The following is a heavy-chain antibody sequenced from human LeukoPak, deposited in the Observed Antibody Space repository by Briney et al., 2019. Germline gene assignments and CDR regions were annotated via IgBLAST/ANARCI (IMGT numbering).Heavy chain of an antibody. CDR1: GFTLSTYD. CDR2: IYEAGNT. Sequence: GSLRLSFAASGFTLSTYDMHWVRQVTGEALEWVSMIYEAGNTYYTGSVKGRFTISRENAKNSLYLQMHGLTAGDTAVYYCAREMSGSNDAFDIWGPGTMVTVSS. V-gene: IGHV3-13*01. CDR3: AREMSGSNDAFDI. J-gene: IGHJ3*02. D-gene: IGHD3-10*01.